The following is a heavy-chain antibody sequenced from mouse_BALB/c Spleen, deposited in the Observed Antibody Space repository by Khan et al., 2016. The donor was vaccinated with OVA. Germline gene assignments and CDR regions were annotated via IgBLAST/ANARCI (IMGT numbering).Heavy chain of an antibody. V-gene: IGHV1-4*01. CDR2: INPSNGYT. CDR1: GYTFTSYT. CDR3: VRDGDYHRSDGWIAY. J-gene: IGHJ3*01. D-gene: IGHD2-14*01. Sequence: QVRLQQSGAELARPGASVKMSCKASGYTFTSYTIHWIKQRPGQGLEWIGYINPSNGYTNYNQKFKDKATLTTDKSSTTAYLQLSSLTSDDSAIYNCVRDGDYHRSDGWIAYWGQGTLVTVSA.